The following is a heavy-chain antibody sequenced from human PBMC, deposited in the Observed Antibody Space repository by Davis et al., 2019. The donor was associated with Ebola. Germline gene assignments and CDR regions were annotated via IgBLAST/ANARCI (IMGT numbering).Heavy chain of an antibody. CDR2: IYYCGST. CDR1: GGSISSSLYY. CDR3: ARVATYGMDV. V-gene: IGHV4-39*07. Sequence: MPSETLSLTCTVSGGSISSSLYYWSWIRQPPGKGLEWIEGIYYCGSTHYNPSLKSRVTISVDTSKNQFYLKLRSVTAADTAVYYCARVATYGMDVWGKGTTVTVSS. J-gene: IGHJ6*04.